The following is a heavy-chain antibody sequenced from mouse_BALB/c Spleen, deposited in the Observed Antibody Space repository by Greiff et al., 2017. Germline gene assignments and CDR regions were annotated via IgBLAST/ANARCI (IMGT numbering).Heavy chain of an antibody. Sequence: EVQLQQSGPELVKPGASVKISCKASGYSFTGYFMNWVMQSHGKSLEWIGRINPYNGDTFYNQKFKGKATLTVDKSSSTAHMELRSLASEDSAVYYCARGDYGNFYFDYWGQGTTLTVSS. V-gene: IGHV1-20*02. D-gene: IGHD2-1*01. CDR1: GYSFTGYF. J-gene: IGHJ2*01. CDR2: INPYNGDT. CDR3: ARGDYGNFYFDY.